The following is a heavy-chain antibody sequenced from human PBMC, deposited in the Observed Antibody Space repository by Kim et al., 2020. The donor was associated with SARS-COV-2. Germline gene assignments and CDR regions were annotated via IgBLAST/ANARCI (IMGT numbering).Heavy chain of an antibody. J-gene: IGHJ4*02. D-gene: IGHD3-10*01. Sequence: LKSRVTISVDTSKNQFSLKLNSVTAADTAVYYCARAGTDYYGSGSYNFDYWGQGTLVTVSS. CDR3: ARAGTDYYGSGSYNFDY. V-gene: IGHV4-31*02.